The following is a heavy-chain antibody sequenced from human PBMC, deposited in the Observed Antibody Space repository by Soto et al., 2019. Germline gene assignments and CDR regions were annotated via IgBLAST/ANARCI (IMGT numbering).Heavy chain of an antibody. V-gene: IGHV4-39*01. Sequence: PSETLSLTCSVSGDSIISHNYYLSWIRQPPGKGLEWIGSLYYRGNTYYTPSLQTRVTISLDKSKSQFSLRLNSVTAADSAVYFCARLEGLATISYYFDFWGQGAQVTVS. D-gene: IGHD3-9*01. CDR3: ARLEGLATISYYFDF. CDR1: GDSIISHNYY. CDR2: LYYRGNT. J-gene: IGHJ4*02.